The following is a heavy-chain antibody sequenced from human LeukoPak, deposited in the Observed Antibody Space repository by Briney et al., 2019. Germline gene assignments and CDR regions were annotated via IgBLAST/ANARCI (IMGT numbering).Heavy chain of an antibody. CDR2: INDNGAGT. Sequence: GGSLRLSCAASGFTFRSFAMSWVRQAPGKGLKWVATINDNGAGTYYADSVNGRFTVSRDNSYNTVSLQMNSLRDEDTGVYYCAKVWSASSWYFDYWGQGTLVSVSS. CDR1: GFTFRSFA. CDR3: AKVWSASSWYFDY. J-gene: IGHJ4*02. V-gene: IGHV3-23*01. D-gene: IGHD6-13*01.